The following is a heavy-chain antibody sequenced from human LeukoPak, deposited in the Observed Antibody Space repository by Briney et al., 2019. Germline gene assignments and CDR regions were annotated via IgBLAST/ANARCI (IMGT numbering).Heavy chain of an antibody. CDR3: ARHSQDSYSSSWYPYFDY. CDR2: IYYSGST. D-gene: IGHD6-13*01. CDR1: GGSISSSSYY. V-gene: IGHV4-61*05. J-gene: IGHJ4*02. Sequence: SETLSLTCTVSGGSISSSSYYWGWIRQPPGKGLEWIGYIYYSGSTNYNPSLKSRVTISVDTSKNQFSLKLSSVTAADTAVYYCARHSQDSYSSSWYPYFDYWGQGTLVTVSS.